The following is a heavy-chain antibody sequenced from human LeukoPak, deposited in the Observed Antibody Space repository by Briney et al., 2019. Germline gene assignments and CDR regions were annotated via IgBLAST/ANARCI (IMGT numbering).Heavy chain of an antibody. D-gene: IGHD3-10*01. V-gene: IGHV4-4*07. CDR1: GGSISCYY. CDR2: IYTSGTI. CDR3: ARDSGTTGEVKFDP. J-gene: IGHJ5*02. Sequence: SETLSLTCTVSGGSISCYYWSWIRQPAGTALEWIGRIYTSGTITYNPSLKSRVTMSVDTSKNQFSLKLSSVTAADTAVYYCARDSGTTGEVKFDPWGQGTLVTVSS.